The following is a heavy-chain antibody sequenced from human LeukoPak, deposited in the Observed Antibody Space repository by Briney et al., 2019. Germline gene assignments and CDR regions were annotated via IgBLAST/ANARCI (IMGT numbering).Heavy chain of an antibody. CDR1: GDSASSNTAA. CDR2: IYFRSKCYN. J-gene: IGHJ4*02. V-gene: IGHV6-1*01. D-gene: IGHD1-26*01. Sequence: SQTLSLSCVVSGDSASSNTAAWNWIRQSPSRGLEWLGRIYFRSKCYNDYGGSVKSRINISPDTSKNQLCTQRNSMTPEVTAVYYCARVNRSTTPVWGQGTLVTVSS. CDR3: ARVNRSTTPV.